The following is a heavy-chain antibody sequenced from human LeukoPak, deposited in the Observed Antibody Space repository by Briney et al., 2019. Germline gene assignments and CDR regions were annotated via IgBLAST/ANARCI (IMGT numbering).Heavy chain of an antibody. CDR3: AELGITMIGGV. Sequence: GGSLRLSCAASGFTLSNYNMNWVRQAPGKGLEWVSYISSSGSTIYYADSVKGRFTISRDNAKNSLYLQMNSLRAEDTAVYYCAELGITMIGGVWGKGTTVTISS. V-gene: IGHV3-48*04. CDR2: ISSSGSTI. D-gene: IGHD3-10*02. J-gene: IGHJ6*04. CDR1: GFTLSNYN.